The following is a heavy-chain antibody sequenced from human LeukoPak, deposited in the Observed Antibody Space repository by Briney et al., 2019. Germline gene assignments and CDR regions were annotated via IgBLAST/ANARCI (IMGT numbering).Heavy chain of an antibody. CDR1: GFTFSSYS. Sequence: PGGSLRLSCEASGFTFSSYSMNWVRQAPGKGLEWVSYISSSSSTMYYADSVKGRFTISRDNAKNSLYLQMNSLRDEDTAVYYCARVVSSSPVFDYWGQGTLVTVSS. D-gene: IGHD6-13*01. V-gene: IGHV3-48*02. J-gene: IGHJ4*02. CDR2: ISSSSSTM. CDR3: ARVVSSSPVFDY.